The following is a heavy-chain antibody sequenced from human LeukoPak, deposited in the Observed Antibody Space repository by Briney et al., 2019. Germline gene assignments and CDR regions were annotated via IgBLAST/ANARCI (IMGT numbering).Heavy chain of an antibody. CDR1: GGSISSGGYY. D-gene: IGHD3-10*01. J-gene: IGHJ5*02. Sequence: SETLSLTCTVSGGSISSGGYYWSWIRQHPGKGLEWIGYIYYSGSTYYNPSLKSRVTISVDTSKNQFSLRLTSMTAADTAVYYCARNYGSGSGGWFDPWGQGTLVTVSS. CDR3: ARNYGSGSGGWFDP. V-gene: IGHV4-31*03. CDR2: IYYSGST.